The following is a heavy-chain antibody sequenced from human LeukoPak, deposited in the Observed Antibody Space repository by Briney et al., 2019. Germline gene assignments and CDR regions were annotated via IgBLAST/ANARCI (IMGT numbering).Heavy chain of an antibody. CDR2: ISGSGGGT. D-gene: IGHD2-2*01. V-gene: IGHV3-23*01. CDR1: GFTFSNYA. CDR3: AKTPAKYCSSTSCKYYFDY. J-gene: IGHJ4*02. Sequence: GGSLRLSCAASGFTFSNYAMSWVRQAPGKGLEWVSAISGSGGGTYYADSVKGRFTISRDNSKNTLYLQMNSLRAEDTAVYYCAKTPAKYCSSTSCKYYFDYWGQGTLVTVSS.